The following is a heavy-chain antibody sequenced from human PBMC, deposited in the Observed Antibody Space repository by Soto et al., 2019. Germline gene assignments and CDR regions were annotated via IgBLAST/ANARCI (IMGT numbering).Heavy chain of an antibody. CDR1: GGSISSYY. CDR2: IYYSGST. Sequence: SETLSLTCTVSGGSISSYYWSWIRQPPGKGLEWIGYIYYSGSTNYNPSLKSRVTISVDTSKNQFSLKLSSVTAADTAVYYCASVLIGGLGYCSGGSCYPWFDPWGQGTLVTVSS. CDR3: ASVLIGGLGYCSGGSCYPWFDP. D-gene: IGHD2-15*01. J-gene: IGHJ5*02. V-gene: IGHV4-59*01.